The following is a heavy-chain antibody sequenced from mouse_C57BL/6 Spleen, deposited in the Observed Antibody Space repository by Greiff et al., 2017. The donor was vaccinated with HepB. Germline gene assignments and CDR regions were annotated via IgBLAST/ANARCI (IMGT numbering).Heavy chain of an antibody. D-gene: IGHD4-1*01. V-gene: IGHV1-63*01. CDR2: IYPGGGYT. CDR1: GYTFTNYW. CDR3: ARKGITGADY. J-gene: IGHJ2*01. Sequence: QVQLQQSGAELVRPGTSVKMSCKASGYTFTNYWIGWAKQRPGHGLEWIGDIYPGGGYTNYNEKFKGKATLTADKSSSTAYMQFSSLTSEDSAIYYCARKGITGADYWGQGTTLTVSS.